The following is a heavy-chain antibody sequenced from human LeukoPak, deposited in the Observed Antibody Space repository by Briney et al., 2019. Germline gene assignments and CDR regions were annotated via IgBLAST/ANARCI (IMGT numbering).Heavy chain of an antibody. Sequence: PGGSLRLSWAASGLTFTDFWVNWVRLAPGRGLEWLANIKPDGNKKYYVDSVKGRFAISRDNAKNEVYLEMNSLRAEDTGVYYCSGRDSSRSPRAYWGQGTLVSVSS. D-gene: IGHD2-2*01. J-gene: IGHJ4*02. CDR3: SGRDSSRSPRAY. V-gene: IGHV3-7*01. CDR2: IKPDGNKK. CDR1: GLTFTDFW.